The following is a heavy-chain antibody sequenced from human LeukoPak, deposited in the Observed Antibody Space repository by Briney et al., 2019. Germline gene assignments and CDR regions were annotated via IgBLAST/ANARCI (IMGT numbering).Heavy chain of an antibody. CDR1: GGTFSSYA. Sequence: ASVKVSCKASGGTFSSYAISWVRQAPGQGLEWMGGIIPIFGTANCAQKFQGRVTITADKSTSTAYMELSSLRSEDTAVYYCARTEYSSSSNFDYWGQGTLVTVSS. CDR3: ARTEYSSSSNFDY. CDR2: IIPIFGTA. J-gene: IGHJ4*02. D-gene: IGHD6-6*01. V-gene: IGHV1-69*06.